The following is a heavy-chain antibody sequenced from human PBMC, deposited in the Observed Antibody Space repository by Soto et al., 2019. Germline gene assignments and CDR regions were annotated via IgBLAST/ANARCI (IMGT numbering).Heavy chain of an antibody. CDR3: AREGASGFGMDV. D-gene: IGHD1-26*01. J-gene: IGHJ6*02. CDR2: IYTSGST. CDR1: GGSIRSYY. Sequence: QVQLQESGPGLVKPSETLSLTCTVSGGSIRSYYWSWIRQPAGKPLEWIGRIYTSGSTNFNPSLKSRVTMSVDTSKNQLSLNLSSVTAADTAVYYCAREGASGFGMDVWGQGTTVTVSS. V-gene: IGHV4-4*07.